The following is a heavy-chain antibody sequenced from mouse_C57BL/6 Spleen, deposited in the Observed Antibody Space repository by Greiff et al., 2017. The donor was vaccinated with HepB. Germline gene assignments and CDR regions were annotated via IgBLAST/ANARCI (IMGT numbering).Heavy chain of an antibody. CDR1: GFTFSDYG. V-gene: IGHV5-15*01. CDR2: ISNLAYSI. CDR3: ARREDYDYDDGFAY. D-gene: IGHD2-4*01. J-gene: IGHJ3*01. Sequence: EVHLVESGGGLVQPGGSLKLSCAASGFTFSDYGMAWVRQAPRTGPEWVAFISNLAYSIYYADTVTGRFTISRENAKNTLYLEMSSLRSEDTAMYYCARREDYDYDDGFAYWGQGTLVTVSA.